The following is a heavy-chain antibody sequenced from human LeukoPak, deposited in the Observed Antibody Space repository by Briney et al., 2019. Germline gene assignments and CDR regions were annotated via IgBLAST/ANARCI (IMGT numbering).Heavy chain of an antibody. CDR1: GFTFSSYA. D-gene: IGHD3-22*01. CDR2: ISYDGSNK. V-gene: IGHV3-30-3*01. Sequence: GRSLRLSCAASGFTFSSYAMHWVRQAPGKGLEWVAVISYDGSNKYYADSVKGRFTISRDNSKNTLYLQMNSLRAEDTAVYYCAIAARGSSYYYDSSGYYYGHYYYYGMDVWGQGTTVTVSS. J-gene: IGHJ6*02. CDR3: AIAARGSSYYYDSSGYYYGHYYYYGMDV.